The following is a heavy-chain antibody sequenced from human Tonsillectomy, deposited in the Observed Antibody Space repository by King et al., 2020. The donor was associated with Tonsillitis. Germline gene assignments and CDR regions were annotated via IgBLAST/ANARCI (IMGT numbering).Heavy chain of an antibody. CDR3: ARVVRGWSDAFDI. Sequence: LQLQESGPGLVKPSETLSLTCTVSGGSISGSSYYWGWIRQPPGKGLEWIGSIYYSGTTYYNPSLKSRVTISVDTSKNQFSLKLSSVTAADTAVYYCARVVRGWSDAFDIWGQGTIVTVSS. V-gene: IGHV4-39*01. D-gene: IGHD6-19*01. CDR2: IYYSGTT. CDR1: GGSISGSSYY. J-gene: IGHJ3*02.